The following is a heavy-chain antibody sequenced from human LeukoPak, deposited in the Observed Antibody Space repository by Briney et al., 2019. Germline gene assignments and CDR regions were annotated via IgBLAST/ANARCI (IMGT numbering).Heavy chain of an antibody. CDR1: GFTFSSYG. D-gene: IGHD4-23*01. CDR2: IWYDGSNK. Sequence: GRSLRLSCAASGFTFSSYGMHWVRQAPGKGLEWVAVIWYDGSNKYYADSVKGRFTISRDNSKNTLHLQMNSLRAEDTAVYYCARDSRQGLLRLYFDYWGQGTLVTVSS. CDR3: ARDSRQGLLRLYFDY. J-gene: IGHJ4*02. V-gene: IGHV3-33*01.